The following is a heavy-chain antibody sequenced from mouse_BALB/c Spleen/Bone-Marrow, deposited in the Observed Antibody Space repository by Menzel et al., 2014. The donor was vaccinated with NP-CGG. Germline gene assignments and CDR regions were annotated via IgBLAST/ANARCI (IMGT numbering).Heavy chain of an antibody. Sequence: EVQLVESGGDLVKPEGSLKLSCAASGFTFITMACPWVPRLPTKSLGGFAPISSGDSYTYYPDSVKGRFTISRDNAKNTLYLLMSSLKSEDTAMYYCAGHRADYYAMDYWGQGTSVTVSS. D-gene: IGHD3-3*01. V-gene: IGHV5-6*01. CDR2: ISSGDSYT. J-gene: IGHJ4*01. CDR1: GFTFITMA. CDR3: AGHRADYYAMDY.